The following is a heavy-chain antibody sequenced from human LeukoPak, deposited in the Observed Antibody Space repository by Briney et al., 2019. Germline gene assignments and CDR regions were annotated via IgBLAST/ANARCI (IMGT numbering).Heavy chain of an antibody. CDR2: ISPSGDIT. CDR1: GFTFSSYA. J-gene: IGHJ4*02. CDR3: AKDDAWLRFGE. V-gene: IGHV3-23*01. Sequence: GGSLRLSCAASGFTFSSYAMSWVRQAPGKGLEWVSAISPSGDITYYVDSVKGRFTISRDNSKNTVYLEVSSLTAEDTAVYYCAKDDAWLRFGEWSQGTLVTVSS. D-gene: IGHD3-16*01.